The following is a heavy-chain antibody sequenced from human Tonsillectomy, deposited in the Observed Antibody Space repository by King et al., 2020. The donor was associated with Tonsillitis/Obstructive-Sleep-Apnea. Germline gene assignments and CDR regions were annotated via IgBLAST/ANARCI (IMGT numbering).Heavy chain of an antibody. J-gene: IGHJ2*01. CDR1: AYSFTSYW. CDR2: IHPGDSET. V-gene: IGHV5-51*01. CDR3: ARQLPLTYSYGGGACYSGWYFDL. D-gene: IGHD2-21*02. Sequence: VQLVESGAEVKKPGESLKISCKGSAYSFTSYWIGWVRQMPGKGLEWMGIIHPGDSETKYSPSFQGQVTISADKSISTAFLQWSSLTASDTAMYYCARQLPLTYSYGGGACYSGWYFDLWGRGTLVTVSS.